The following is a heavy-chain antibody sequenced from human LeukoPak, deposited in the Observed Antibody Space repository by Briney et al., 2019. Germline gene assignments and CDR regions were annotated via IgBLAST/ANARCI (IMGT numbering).Heavy chain of an antibody. D-gene: IGHD3-16*01. Sequence: SETLSLTCSVSGGSISGHYRTWIRQPPGKGLEWIGQIHYTGKPDYNPSLKSRITISVDTSKNQVSLQVSSVTAADSAIYYCARFGVDYDMDVWGHGTTVTVFS. CDR3: ARFGVDYDMDV. J-gene: IGHJ6*02. CDR2: IHYTGKP. V-gene: IGHV4-59*11. CDR1: GGSISGHY.